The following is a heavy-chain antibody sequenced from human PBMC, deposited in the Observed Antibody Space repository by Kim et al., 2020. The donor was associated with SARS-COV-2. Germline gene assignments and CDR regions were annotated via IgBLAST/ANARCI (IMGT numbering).Heavy chain of an antibody. CDR2: ISSSSSTI. D-gene: IGHD2-2*01. Sequence: GGSLRLSCAASGFTFSSYSMNWVRQAPGKGLEWVSYISSSSSTIYYADSVKGRFTISRDNAKNSLYLQMNSLRAEDTAVYYCARDFVEYQLLYYYYYYGMDVWGQGTTVTVSS. CDR1: GFTFSSYS. CDR3: ARDFVEYQLLYYYYYYGMDV. J-gene: IGHJ6*02. V-gene: IGHV3-48*04.